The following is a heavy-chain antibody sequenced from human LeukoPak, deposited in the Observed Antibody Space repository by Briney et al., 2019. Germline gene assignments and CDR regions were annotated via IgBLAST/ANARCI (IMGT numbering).Heavy chain of an antibody. Sequence: SETLSLTCAVYGGSFSGYYWSWIRQPPGKGLEWIGEIHHGGTTNYNPSLKSRVTISVDKSKNQFSLKLNSVTAADTAVYYCAKKDYYYMDVWGKGTTVTVSS. V-gene: IGHV4-34*01. J-gene: IGHJ6*03. CDR1: GGSFSGYY. CDR3: AKKDYYYMDV. CDR2: IHHGGTT.